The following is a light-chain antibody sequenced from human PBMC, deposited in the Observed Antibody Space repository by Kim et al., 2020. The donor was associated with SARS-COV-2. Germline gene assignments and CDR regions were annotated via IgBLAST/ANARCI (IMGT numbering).Light chain of an antibody. Sequence: EIVLTQSPATLSLSPGERATLSCRASQSVRSLAWYRQKPGQTPRLLIYDASNRATGIPARFSGSGSGTDFTLTINSIEPEDFAVYYCLHRDSWPWTFGQGTKVDIK. J-gene: IGKJ1*01. CDR1: QSVRS. CDR3: LHRDSWPWT. V-gene: IGKV3-11*01. CDR2: DAS.